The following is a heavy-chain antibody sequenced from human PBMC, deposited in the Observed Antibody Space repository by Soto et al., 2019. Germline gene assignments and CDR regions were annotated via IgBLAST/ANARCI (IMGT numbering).Heavy chain of an antibody. D-gene: IGHD3-10*01. Sequence: PSETLSLTCTVSGGSISSYYWSWIRQPPGKGLEWIGYIYYSGSTNYNPSLKSRVTISVDTSKNQFSLKLSSVTAADTAVYYCARSLRTMVRGVISSYYYYYGMDVWGQGTTVTVSS. CDR3: ARSLRTMVRGVISSYYYYYGMDV. J-gene: IGHJ6*02. CDR2: IYYSGST. V-gene: IGHV4-59*08. CDR1: GGSISSYY.